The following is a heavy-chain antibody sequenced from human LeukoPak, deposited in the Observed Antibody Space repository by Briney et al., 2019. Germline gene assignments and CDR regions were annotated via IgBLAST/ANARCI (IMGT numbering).Heavy chain of an antibody. CDR1: GGSISSGSYY. CDR3: ARDSRRDGYNLYAFDI. Sequence: SETLSLTRTVSGGSISSGSYYWSWIRQPAGKGLEWIGRIYTSGSTNYNPSLKSRVTISVDTSKNQFSLKLSSVTAADTAVYYCARDSRRDGYNLYAFDIWGQGTMVTVSS. D-gene: IGHD5-24*01. V-gene: IGHV4-61*02. J-gene: IGHJ3*02. CDR2: IYTSGST.